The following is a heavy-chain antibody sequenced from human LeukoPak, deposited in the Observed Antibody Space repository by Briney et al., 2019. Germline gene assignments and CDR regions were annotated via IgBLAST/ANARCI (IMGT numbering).Heavy chain of an antibody. CDR2: IYSGGST. J-gene: IGHJ4*02. CDR3: ASQSVGYYGSGSSASDY. D-gene: IGHD3-10*01. V-gene: IGHV3-53*01. CDR1: GFTVSSNY. Sequence: GGSLRLSCAASGFTVSSNYMSWVRQAPGKGLEWVSVIYSGGSTYYADSVKGRFTISRDNSKNTLYLQMNSLRAEDTAVYDCASQSVGYYGSGSSASDYWGQGTLVTVSS.